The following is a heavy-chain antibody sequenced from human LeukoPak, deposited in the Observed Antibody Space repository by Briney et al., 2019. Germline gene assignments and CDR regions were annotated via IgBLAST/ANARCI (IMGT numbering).Heavy chain of an antibody. CDR3: ARESSNGYFLPY. CDR1: GFTVSSNY. J-gene: IGHJ4*02. CDR2: IYSGGST. Sequence: PGGSLRLSCAASGFTVSSNYMSWVRQAPGNGLVWVSVIYSGGSTYYADSVKGRFTISRDNSKNTLYIQMNSLRAEDTAVYYCARESSNGYFLPYWGQGTLVTVSS. V-gene: IGHV3-66*02. D-gene: IGHD3-22*01.